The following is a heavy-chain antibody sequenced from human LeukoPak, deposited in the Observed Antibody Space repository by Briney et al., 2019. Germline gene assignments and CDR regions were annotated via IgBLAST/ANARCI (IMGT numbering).Heavy chain of an antibody. D-gene: IGHD1-26*01. V-gene: IGHV4-59*08. Sequence: PSETLSFTCTGSAGTISRYYWSWLRQAPGKGREWIGYIYYSGSTNYNPSLESRGTMSVDTCKNQFSVKLSSVTLAEPSECYSARHDMDVAGGGLDYFAHWGQGTLVTVSS. CDR1: AGTISRYY. CDR3: ARHDMDVAGGGLDYFAH. CDR2: IYYSGST. J-gene: IGHJ4*02.